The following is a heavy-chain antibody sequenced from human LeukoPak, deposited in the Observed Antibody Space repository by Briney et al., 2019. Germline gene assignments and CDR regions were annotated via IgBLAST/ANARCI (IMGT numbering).Heavy chain of an antibody. J-gene: IGHJ4*02. CDR2: ISGSGGST. V-gene: IGHV3-23*01. D-gene: IGHD2-15*01. CDR3: ARQLGYCSDGSCYFDY. CDR1: GFTFSSYA. Sequence: GGXXRLSCAASGFTFSSYAMSWVRQAPGKGLEWVSAISGSGGSTYYADSVKGGFTISRDNSKKKLYVQKNSLRAEDAAVYYCARQLGYCSDGSCYFDYWGQGTLVTVSS.